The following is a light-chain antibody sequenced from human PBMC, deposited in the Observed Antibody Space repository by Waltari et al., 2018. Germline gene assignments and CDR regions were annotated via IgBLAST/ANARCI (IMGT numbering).Light chain of an antibody. CDR1: SGHSSNI. J-gene: IGLJ3*02. CDR2: VNSDGSH. CDR3: ETGGHGTWV. Sequence: QLVLTQSPSVSASLGASVKLTCTLSSGHSSNIIAWLQQQPEKGPRFLMKVNSDGSHTQGDDIPDRFSGSSSGAERYLTISGLQSEDEAEYYCETGGHGTWVIGGGTKVTVL. V-gene: IGLV4-69*01.